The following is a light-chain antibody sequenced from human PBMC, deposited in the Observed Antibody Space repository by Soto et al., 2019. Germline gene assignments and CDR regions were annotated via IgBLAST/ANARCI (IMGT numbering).Light chain of an antibody. CDR3: MRCTHRPRT. V-gene: IGKV2-30*01. J-gene: IGKJ1*01. CDR2: QVS. CDR1: PSLVYSDGRTY. Sequence: AVVTQSPLSLPVTLGQPASISCRSSPSLVYSDGRTYLNWFQQRPGQSPRRLIYQVSKRDSGVPDRFSGSGSGTDFTLKISRVEAEDVAIYYCMRCTHRPRTFGQGTRVEIE.